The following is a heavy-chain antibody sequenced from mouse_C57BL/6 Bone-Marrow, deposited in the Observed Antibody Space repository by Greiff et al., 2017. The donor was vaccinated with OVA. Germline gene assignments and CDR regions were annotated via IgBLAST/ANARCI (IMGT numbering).Heavy chain of an antibody. D-gene: IGHD1-1*01. V-gene: IGHV10-1*01. Sequence: EAGGGLVQPKGSLKLSCAASGFSFNTYAMNWVRQAPGKGLEWVARIRSKSNNYATYYADSVKDRFTISRDDSESMLYLQMNNLKTEDTAMYYCVRHGGSSYDWFAYWGQGTLVTVSA. CDR1: GFSFNTYA. J-gene: IGHJ3*01. CDR3: VRHGGSSYDWFAY. CDR2: IRSKSNNYAT.